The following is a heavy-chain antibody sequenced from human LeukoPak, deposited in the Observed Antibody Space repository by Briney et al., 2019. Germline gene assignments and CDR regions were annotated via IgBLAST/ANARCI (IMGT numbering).Heavy chain of an antibody. CDR2: INHSGST. Sequence: QSSETLSLTCAVYGGSFSGYYWSWIRQPPGKGLEWIGEINHSGSTNYNPSLKSRVTISVDTSKNQFSLKLSSVTAADTAVYYCASFSTPDLTGYPTGWFDPWGQGTLVTVSS. V-gene: IGHV4-34*01. CDR3: ASFSTPDLTGYPTGWFDP. CDR1: GGSFSGYY. D-gene: IGHD3-9*01. J-gene: IGHJ5*02.